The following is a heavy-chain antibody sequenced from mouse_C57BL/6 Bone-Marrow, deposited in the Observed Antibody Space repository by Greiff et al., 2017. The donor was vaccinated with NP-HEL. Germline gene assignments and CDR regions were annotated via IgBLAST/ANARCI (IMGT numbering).Heavy chain of an antibody. CDR2: INPSSGYT. V-gene: IGHV1-4*01. CDR1: GYTFTSYT. D-gene: IGHD1-1*01. J-gene: IGHJ4*01. CDR3: AREGTTGPYARDY. Sequence: VKLQESGAELARPGASVTMSCKASGYTFTSYTMHWVKQRPGQGLEWIGYINPSSGYTKYNQKFKDKATLTAAKSSSTAYMQLSSLTSEDSAVYYCAREGTTGPYARDYWGKGTSVTVSS.